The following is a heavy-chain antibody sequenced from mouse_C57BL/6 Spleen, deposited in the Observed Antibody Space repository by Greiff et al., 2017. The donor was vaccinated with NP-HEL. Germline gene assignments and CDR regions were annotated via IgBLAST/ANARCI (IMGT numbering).Heavy chain of an antibody. D-gene: IGHD1-1*01. CDR2: IYPGDGDT. CDR3: ARRGGHYGSSYFDY. J-gene: IGHJ2*01. CDR1: GYAFSSYW. V-gene: IGHV1-80*01. Sequence: LMESGASVKISCKASGYAFSSYWMNWVKQRPGKGLEWIGQIYPGDGDTNYNGKFKGKATLTADKSSSTAYMQLSSLTSEDSAVYFCARRGGHYGSSYFDYWGQGTTLTVSS.